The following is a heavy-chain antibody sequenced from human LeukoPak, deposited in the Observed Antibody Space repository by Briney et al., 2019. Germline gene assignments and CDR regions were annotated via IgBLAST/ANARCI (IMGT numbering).Heavy chain of an antibody. Sequence: GESLKISCKASGYNFPKSWIGWVRQTPGKGLEWMAIVYPDDSRTKYSPSFQGQVTISADKSINTAYLQWSSLRASDTAMYYCARPDYFASHDWGQGTLVTVSS. CDR1: GYNFPKSW. J-gene: IGHJ4*02. D-gene: IGHD2/OR15-2a*01. CDR3: ARPDYFASHD. CDR2: VYPDDSRT. V-gene: IGHV5-51*01.